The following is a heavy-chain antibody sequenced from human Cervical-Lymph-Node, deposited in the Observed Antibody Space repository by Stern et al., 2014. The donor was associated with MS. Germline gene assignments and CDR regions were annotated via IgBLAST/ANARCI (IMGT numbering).Heavy chain of an antibody. V-gene: IGHV1-69*01. CDR1: PATFTSYA. CDR3: ARGELKEGLVRGMDV. J-gene: IGHJ6*02. D-gene: IGHD1-26*01. CDR2: IIPIFGTA. Sequence: QLVESGAEVKKPGTSVKVSCKASPATFTSYAISWVRQAPGQGLEWMGGIIPIFGTANYAQKFQGRVTITADESTSTAYMELSSLRSEDTAVYYCARGELKEGLVRGMDVWGQGTTVTVSS.